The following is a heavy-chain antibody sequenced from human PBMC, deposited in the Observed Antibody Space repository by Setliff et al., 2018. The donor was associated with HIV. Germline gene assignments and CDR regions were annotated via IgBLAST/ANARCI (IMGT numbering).Heavy chain of an antibody. Sequence: SETLSLTCTVSGGSISSTSHYWTWIRQPAEKGLEWLGRIFTSGSASYNPSLESRVTFSVDTSKNQFSLKLSSVTAADTAVYYCATYADRESNRFDPWGQGILVTVSS. V-gene: IGHV4-61*02. CDR2: IFTSGSA. J-gene: IGHJ5*02. D-gene: IGHD3-10*01. CDR3: ATYADRESNRFDP. CDR1: GGSISSTSHY.